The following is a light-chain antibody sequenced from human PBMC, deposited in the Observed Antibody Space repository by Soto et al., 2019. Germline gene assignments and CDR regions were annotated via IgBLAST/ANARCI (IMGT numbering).Light chain of an antibody. Sequence: DIQMTQSPSTLSASVGDRVTITCRASQSISSWLAWYQQKPGKAPKLLIYDASSLESGVPSRFIGSGSGTEFTLTISSLQPDDFAVYYCQQYNNWPKWTFGQGTKVDIK. CDR1: QSISSW. V-gene: IGKV1-5*01. J-gene: IGKJ1*01. CDR3: QQYNNWPKWT. CDR2: DAS.